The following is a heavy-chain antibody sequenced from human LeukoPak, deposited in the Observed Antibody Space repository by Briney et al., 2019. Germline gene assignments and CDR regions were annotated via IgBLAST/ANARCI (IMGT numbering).Heavy chain of an antibody. V-gene: IGHV3-23*01. J-gene: IGHJ4*02. CDR1: GFTFSSYA. D-gene: IGHD3-16*02. Sequence: GGSLRLSCAASGFTFSSYAMSWVRQAPGKGLEWVSAISGSGGSTYYADSVKGRFTISRDNSKNTLYLQMNSLRAEDTAVYYCAKDHPPTVWGSYRFNYWGQGTLVTVSS. CDR2: ISGSGGST. CDR3: AKDHPPTVWGSYRFNY.